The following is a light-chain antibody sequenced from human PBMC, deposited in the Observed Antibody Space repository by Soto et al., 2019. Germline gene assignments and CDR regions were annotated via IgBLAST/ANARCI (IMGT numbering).Light chain of an antibody. CDR3: QHYNSYSEA. V-gene: IGKV1-5*03. J-gene: IGKJ1*01. CDR1: QTMSSL. CDR2: KAS. Sequence: DIQMTQSPSTLSGSVEERVTITCLASQTMSSLLAWYQQKPGKAPKLLIYKASTLKSGVPSRFSGSGSGTEFTLTLSSLQPDDFATYYCQHYNSYSEAFGQGTKVDIK.